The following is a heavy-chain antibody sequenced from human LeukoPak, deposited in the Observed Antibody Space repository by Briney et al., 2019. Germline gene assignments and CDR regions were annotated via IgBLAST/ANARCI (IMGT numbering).Heavy chain of an antibody. V-gene: IGHV3-21*01. J-gene: IGHJ3*02. CDR3: ARHCSSTSCYIDGAFDI. Sequence: GALGLSRGASGFTFSSYSMNWGRQAPGKGLGWGSSLSSSSSYIYYADSVKGRFTISRDNAKNSLYLQMNSLRAEDTAVYYCARHCSSTSCYIDGAFDIWGQGTMVTVSS. CDR2: LSSSSSYI. CDR1: GFTFSSYS. D-gene: IGHD2-2*02.